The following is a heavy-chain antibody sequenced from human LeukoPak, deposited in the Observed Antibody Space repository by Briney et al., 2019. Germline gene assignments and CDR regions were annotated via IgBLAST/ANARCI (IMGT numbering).Heavy chain of an antibody. Sequence: PGGSLRLSCAVSGFSFSTYSMTWVRQAPGKGLEWVSSISSSSRNTYYADSVGGRFTISRDNAKNSLYLQMNSLRAEDTAVYYCARDHGSSSLYLNSADLWGLGTTVTVSS. CDR1: GFSFSTYS. V-gene: IGHV3-21*04. D-gene: IGHD6-13*01. CDR3: ARDHGSSSLYLNSADL. CDR2: ISSSSRNT. J-gene: IGHJ6*02.